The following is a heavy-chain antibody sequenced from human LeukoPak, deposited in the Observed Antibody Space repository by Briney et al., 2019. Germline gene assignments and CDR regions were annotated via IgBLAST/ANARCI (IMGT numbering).Heavy chain of an antibody. CDR1: GYTFTSVD. V-gene: IGHV1-8*01. CDR2: MAPNSGNT. Sequence: ASVKVSCKASGYTFTSVDINCVRQATGQGLEWMGWMAPNSGNTGYAQKFQGRVTMTRNTSTGTAYMELSSLRSEDTAVYYCARGRGTGFYYYHYGMDVWGQGTTVTVSS. D-gene: IGHD2/OR15-2a*01. CDR3: ARGRGTGFYYYHYGMDV. J-gene: IGHJ6*02.